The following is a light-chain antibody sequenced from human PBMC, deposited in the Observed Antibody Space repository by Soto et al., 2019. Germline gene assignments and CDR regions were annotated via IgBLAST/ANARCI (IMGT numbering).Light chain of an antibody. Sequence: QSLLTQPASVSGSPGQSITISCTGTSSDVGGYNYVSWYQQHPVKAPKLMIYDVTNRPSGISDRFSGSKSGNTASLTISGLQAEDEADYYCSSYTTSSTPYVFGTGTKLTVL. CDR3: SSYTTSSTPYV. V-gene: IGLV2-14*03. J-gene: IGLJ1*01. CDR2: DVT. CDR1: SSDVGGYNY.